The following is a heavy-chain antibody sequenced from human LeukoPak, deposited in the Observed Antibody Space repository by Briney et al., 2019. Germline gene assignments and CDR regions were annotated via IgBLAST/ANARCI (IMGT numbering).Heavy chain of an antibody. J-gene: IGHJ4*02. CDR2: IYYSGST. V-gene: IGHV4-39*07. CDR3: ARGQRHRTYSSSWYYFDY. Sequence: SETLSLTCTVSGGSISSSSYYWGWIRQPPGRGLGWIGSIYYSGSTYYNPSLKSRVTISVDTSKNQFSPKLSSVTAADTAVYYCARGQRHRTYSSSWYYFDYWGQGTLVTVSS. CDR1: GGSISSSSYY. D-gene: IGHD6-13*01.